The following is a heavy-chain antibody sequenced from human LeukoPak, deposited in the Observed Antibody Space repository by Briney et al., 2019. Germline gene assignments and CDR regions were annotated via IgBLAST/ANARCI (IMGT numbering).Heavy chain of an antibody. CDR1: GYTFTNYY. J-gene: IGHJ3*02. D-gene: IGHD2-21*01. V-gene: IGHV1-46*01. CDR2: INPNGGST. Sequence: ASVKVSCKASGYTFTNYYMHWVRQAPGQGLEWMGMINPNGGSTSYAHRFQGRVTMTRDMSTSTAYMELSSLRSDDTAVYYCVRACGGGGCQQAFDMWGQGTMVTVSS. CDR3: VRACGGGGCQQAFDM.